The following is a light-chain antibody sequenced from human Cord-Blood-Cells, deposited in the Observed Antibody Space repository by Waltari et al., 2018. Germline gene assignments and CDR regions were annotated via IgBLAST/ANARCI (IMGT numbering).Light chain of an antibody. J-gene: IGLJ1*01. Sequence: QSALTQPASVSGSPGQSITISCTGTSSDVGGYNYVSWYQQHPGKAPKLMIYDVSKPPSGVCNRFSGSKSGNTASLTISGLQAEDEADYYCSSYTSSSTFVFGTGTKVTVL. CDR1: SSDVGGYNY. CDR2: DVS. V-gene: IGLV2-14*01. CDR3: SSYTSSSTFV.